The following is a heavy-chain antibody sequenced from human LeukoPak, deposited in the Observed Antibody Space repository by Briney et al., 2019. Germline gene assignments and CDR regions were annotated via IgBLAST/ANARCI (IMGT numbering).Heavy chain of an antibody. D-gene: IGHD3-22*01. CDR3: ARSSGYYFPNDY. Sequence: PSETLSLTCTVSGGSISSYYWSRIRQPPGKGLEWIGYIYYNGSTNYNPSLKSRVTISVDTSKNQFSLKLSSVTAADTAVYYCARSSGYYFPNDYWGQGTLVTVSS. V-gene: IGHV4-59*01. J-gene: IGHJ4*02. CDR1: GGSISSYY. CDR2: IYYNGST.